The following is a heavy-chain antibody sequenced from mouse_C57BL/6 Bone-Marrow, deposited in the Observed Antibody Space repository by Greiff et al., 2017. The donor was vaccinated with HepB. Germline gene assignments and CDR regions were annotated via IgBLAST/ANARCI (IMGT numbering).Heavy chain of an antibody. CDR2: IDPANGNT. V-gene: IGHV14-3*01. CDR1: GFNIKNTY. Sequence: EVQLQQSVAELVRPGASVKLSCTASGFNIKNTYMHWVKQRPEQGLEWIGRIDPANGNTKYAPKFQGKATITADTSSNTAYLQLSSLTSEDPAIYYCARPRWLLRPYWYFDVWGTGTTVTVSS. CDR3: ARPRWLLRPYWYFDV. J-gene: IGHJ1*03. D-gene: IGHD2-3*01.